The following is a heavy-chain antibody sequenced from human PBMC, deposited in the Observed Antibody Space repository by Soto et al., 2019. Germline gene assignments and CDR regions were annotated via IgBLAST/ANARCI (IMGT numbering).Heavy chain of an antibody. CDR2: INVADNT. J-gene: IGHJ3*02. CDR1: GLTVTNKY. V-gene: IGHV3-66*01. Sequence: EVQLVESGGGLVQSGGSLRLSCAASGLTVTNKYMTWVRQALGKGLEWVSIINVADNTYYADSVKGRFTISRDRSKNTLVLKMNSLRAEDTAVYYGARGMSSGWPYVFDIWGRGTTVTVSS. CDR3: ARGMSSGWPYVFDI. D-gene: IGHD6-19*01.